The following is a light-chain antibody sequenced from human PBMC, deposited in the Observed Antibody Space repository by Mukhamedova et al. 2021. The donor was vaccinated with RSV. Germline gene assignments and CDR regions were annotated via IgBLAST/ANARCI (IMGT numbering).Light chain of an antibody. Sequence: EVSNRPSGVSNRFSGSKSGNTASLTISGLQAEDEADYYCSPYTSSSTPWVFGTGTQVTVL. CDR3: SPYTSSSTPWV. V-gene: IGLV2-14*01. J-gene: IGLJ1*01. CDR2: EVS.